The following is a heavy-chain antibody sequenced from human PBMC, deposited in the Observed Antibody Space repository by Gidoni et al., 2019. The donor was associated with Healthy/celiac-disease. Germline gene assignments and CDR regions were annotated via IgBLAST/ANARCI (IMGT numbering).Heavy chain of an antibody. CDR3: AREGDYGGNSEGDYFDY. Sequence: QVQLQESGPGLVKPSKTLSLTCTVSGGSIIRYYWSLSRQPPGKGLEWIGYIYYSGSTNYTPSIKSRVTISVDTSKNQFSLKMSYVTAADTAVYYCAREGDYGGNSEGDYFDYWGQGTLVTVSS. D-gene: IGHD4-17*01. V-gene: IGHV4-59*01. CDR2: IYYSGST. J-gene: IGHJ4*02. CDR1: GGSIIRYY.